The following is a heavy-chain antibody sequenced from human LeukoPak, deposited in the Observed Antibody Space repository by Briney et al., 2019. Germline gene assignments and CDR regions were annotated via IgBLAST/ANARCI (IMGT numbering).Heavy chain of an antibody. CDR1: GGSVSSSGYY. J-gene: IGHJ5*02. D-gene: IGHD3-10*01. CDR2: IYYSGST. Sequence: SETLSLTCTVSGGSVSSSGYYWAWIRQPPGKGLEWIGTIYYSGSTNYNPSLKSRVTISVDTSKNQFSLKLSSVTAADTAVYYCARGTRNYMVRGVIAYNWFDPWGQGTLVTVSS. V-gene: IGHV4-39*07. CDR3: ARGTRNYMVRGVIAYNWFDP.